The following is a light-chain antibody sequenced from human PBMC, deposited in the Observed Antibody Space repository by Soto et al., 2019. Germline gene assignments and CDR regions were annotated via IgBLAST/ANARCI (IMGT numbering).Light chain of an antibody. Sequence: DIVMTQSPATLSVSPGERATLSCRASQGVRSYLAWFQQRPGKAPKLLIFGASTLQNGVPARFSGGGFGTEFTLTITSLQPEDFATYYCHQVYTYPRTFGQGTKVDIK. CDR1: QGVRSY. V-gene: IGKV1-9*01. J-gene: IGKJ1*01. CDR2: GAS. CDR3: HQVYTYPRT.